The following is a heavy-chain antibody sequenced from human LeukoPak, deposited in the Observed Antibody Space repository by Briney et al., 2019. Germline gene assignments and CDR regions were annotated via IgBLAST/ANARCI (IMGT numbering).Heavy chain of an antibody. D-gene: IGHD6-13*01. V-gene: IGHV4-38-2*01. CDR3: ARSPPGIAAAGTLGSFDP. J-gene: IGHJ5*02. CDR2: IYHSGST. Sequence: SETLSLTCAVSGYSISSGYYWGWIRQPPGKGLEWIGSIYHSGSTYYNPSLKSRVTISVDTSKNQFSLKLSSVTAADTAVYYCARSPPGIAAAGTLGSFDPWGQGTLVAVSS. CDR1: GYSISSGYY.